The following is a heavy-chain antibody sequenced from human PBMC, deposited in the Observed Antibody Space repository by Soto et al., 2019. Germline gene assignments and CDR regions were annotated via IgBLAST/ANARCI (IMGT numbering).Heavy chain of an antibody. Sequence: ASVKVSCKASGYTFTSYGIIWVRQAPGQGLEWMGWISAYNGNTNYAQKLQGRVTMTTDTSTSTAYMELRSLRSDDTAVYYCAREYYDSSGYSPTFDYWGQGTLVTVSS. CDR3: AREYYDSSGYSPTFDY. J-gene: IGHJ4*02. D-gene: IGHD3-22*01. V-gene: IGHV1-18*01. CDR1: GYTFTSYG. CDR2: ISAYNGNT.